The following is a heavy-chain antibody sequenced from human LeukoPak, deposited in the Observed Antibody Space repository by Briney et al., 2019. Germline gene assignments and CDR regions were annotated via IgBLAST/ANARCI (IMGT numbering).Heavy chain of an antibody. CDR2: IASDWSST. V-gene: IGHV3-74*01. Sequence: GSLRLSCAASGFTFSSYWMNWVRQAPGKGLVWVSRIASDWSSTTYADSVKGRFSISRDNAKNALYLQMNSLRVEDTAVYYCARGRPHGNDYWGQGTLVTVSS. CDR1: GFTFSSYW. D-gene: IGHD4-23*01. J-gene: IGHJ4*02. CDR3: ARGRPHGNDY.